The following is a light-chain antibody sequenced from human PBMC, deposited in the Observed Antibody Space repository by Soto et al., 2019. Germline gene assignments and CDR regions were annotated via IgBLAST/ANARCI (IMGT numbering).Light chain of an antibody. CDR3: SSYTTSGTLV. CDR2: EVI. Sequence: QSALTQPPSVSGSPGQSVTISCAGTSSDVGSFNRVSWYQQPPGTAPRLMIYEVIYRPSGVPDRFAGSKSGNTASLTISGLQDEDEADYYCSSYTTSGTLVFGGGTQLTVL. J-gene: IGLJ3*02. CDR1: SSDVGSFNR. V-gene: IGLV2-18*02.